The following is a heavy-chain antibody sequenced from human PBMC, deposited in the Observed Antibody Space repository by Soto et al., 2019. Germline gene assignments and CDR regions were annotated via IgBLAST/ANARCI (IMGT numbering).Heavy chain of an antibody. CDR3: AKEGLGYCSSTSCYFSDY. V-gene: IGHV3-23*01. CDR2: ISGSGGST. CDR1: GFTFSSYA. J-gene: IGHJ4*02. Sequence: PGGSLRLSCAASGFTFSSYAMSWVRQAPGKGLEWVSAISGSGGSTYYADSVKGRFTISRDNSKNTLYLQMNSLRAEDTAVYYCAKEGLGYCSSTSCYFSDYWGQGTLVTVSS. D-gene: IGHD2-2*01.